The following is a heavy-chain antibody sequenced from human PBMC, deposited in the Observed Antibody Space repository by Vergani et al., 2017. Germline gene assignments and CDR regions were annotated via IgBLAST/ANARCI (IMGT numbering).Heavy chain of an antibody. V-gene: IGHV4-61*02. CDR1: GVPFSTGGQS. D-gene: IGHD2-21*01. J-gene: IGHJ3*01. CDR2: IYTSGAT. CDR3: ARDGGEYDKDALDV. Sequence: QVQLQESGPGLVKPSQTLSLICTVSGVPFSTGGQSWTWLRQSAGKGLEWIGRIYTSGATNHNPSLRSRAVMSVDASKKHFSLKLTSVTAADTAVYYCARDGGEYDKDALDVWGRGTKVTVTS.